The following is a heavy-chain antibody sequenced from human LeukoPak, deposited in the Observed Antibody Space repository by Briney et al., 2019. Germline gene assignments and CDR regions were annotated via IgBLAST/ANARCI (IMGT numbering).Heavy chain of an antibody. D-gene: IGHD3-10*01. J-gene: IGHJ4*02. V-gene: IGHV4-59*01. CDR2: IFYSGSS. CDR1: GGSMSDYY. CDR3: ARGEVTYYYGSGSYYFDY. Sequence: SETLSLTCTVSGGSMSDYYWSWIRQPPGKGLEWIGYIFYSGSSNYNPFLKSRVTISVDTSQNQLSLKLNSVTAADTAVYYCARGEVTYYYGSGSYYFDYWGQGTLVTVSS.